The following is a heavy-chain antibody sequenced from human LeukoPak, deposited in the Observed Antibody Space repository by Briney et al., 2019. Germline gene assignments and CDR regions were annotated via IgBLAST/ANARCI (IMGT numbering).Heavy chain of an antibody. CDR1: GFTFSDYY. CDR2: ISSSGSTI. D-gene: IGHD6-19*01. CDR3: AKDIAVAGPDGIDY. Sequence: GGSPRLSCAASGFTFSDYYMSWIRQAPGKGLEWVSYISSSGSTIYYADSVKGRFTISRDNAKNSLYLQMNSLRAEDTALYYCAKDIAVAGPDGIDYWGQGTLVTVSS. J-gene: IGHJ4*02. V-gene: IGHV3-11*01.